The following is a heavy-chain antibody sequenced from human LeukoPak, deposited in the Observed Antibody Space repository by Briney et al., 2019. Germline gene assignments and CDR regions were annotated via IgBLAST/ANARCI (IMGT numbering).Heavy chain of an antibody. J-gene: IGHJ4*02. CDR1: GFSFSSYW. V-gene: IGHV3-7*01. Sequence: GGSLRLPCTASGFSFSSYWMSWVRQAPGKGLEWVANIKQDGNEKYHLDSVKGRFTISRGNAKNSLYLQMNSLRAEDTAVYYCARDRRYFDWLLSVYWGQGTLVTVSS. D-gene: IGHD3-9*01. CDR2: IKQDGNEK. CDR3: ARDRRYFDWLLSVY.